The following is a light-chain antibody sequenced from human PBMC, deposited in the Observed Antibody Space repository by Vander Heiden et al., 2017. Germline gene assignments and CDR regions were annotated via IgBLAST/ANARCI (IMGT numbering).Light chain of an antibody. CDR1: ALPKKY. Sequence: SYELTQPPSVYVPPGQTARITCSGDALPKKYAYWYQQKPGQAPVLVIYKDSERPSGIPERFSGSSSGTTVTLTISGVQAEDEADYYCQSADSSGTYRVFGGGTKLTVL. V-gene: IGLV3-25*03. CDR3: QSADSSGTYRV. J-gene: IGLJ3*02. CDR2: KDS.